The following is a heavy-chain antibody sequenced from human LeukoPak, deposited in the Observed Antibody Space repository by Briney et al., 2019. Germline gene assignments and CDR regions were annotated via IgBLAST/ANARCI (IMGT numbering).Heavy chain of an antibody. CDR1: GFLFSDYE. CDR3: GRIARHLAAANDY. D-gene: IGHD6-13*01. V-gene: IGHV3-48*03. CDR2: ITHTGKSI. J-gene: IGHJ4*02. Sequence: GGSLRLSCAASGFLFSDYEMNWVRQAPGKGLEWISYITHTGKSIYYADSVKGRFTISRDNAKNSLYLQMNSLRAEDTAVYYCGRIARHLAAANDYWGQGTLVTVSS.